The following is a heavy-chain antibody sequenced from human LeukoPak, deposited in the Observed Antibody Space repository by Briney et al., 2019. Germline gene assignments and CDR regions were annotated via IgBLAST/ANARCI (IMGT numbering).Heavy chain of an antibody. CDR2: ISISSSYI. CDR3: ASMITFGGVIVADY. Sequence: PGGSLRLSCAASGFTFSSYSMNWVRQAPGKGLEWVSSISISSSYIYYADSVKGRFTISRDNAKNSLYLQMNSLRAEDTAVYYCASMITFGGVIVADYWGQGTLVTVSS. V-gene: IGHV3-21*01. CDR1: GFTFSSYS. J-gene: IGHJ4*02. D-gene: IGHD3-16*02.